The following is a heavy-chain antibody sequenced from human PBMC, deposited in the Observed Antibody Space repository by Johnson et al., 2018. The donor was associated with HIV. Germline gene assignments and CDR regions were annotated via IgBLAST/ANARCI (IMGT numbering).Heavy chain of an antibody. D-gene: IGHD1-26*01. Sequence: MLLVESGGGVVRPGGSLRLSCAASGFTFDDYGMSWVRQAPGKGLEWVSGINWNGGSTGYADSVEGRFTISRVNAKNSLYLQMNSLRAEDTAFYYCARSRGGSSEDAFDIWGQGTMVTVSS. J-gene: IGHJ3*02. CDR3: ARSRGGSSEDAFDI. CDR1: GFTFDDYG. V-gene: IGHV3-20*04. CDR2: INWNGGST.